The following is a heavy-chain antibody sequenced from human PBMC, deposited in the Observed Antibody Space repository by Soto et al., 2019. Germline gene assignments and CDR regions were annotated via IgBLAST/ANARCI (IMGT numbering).Heavy chain of an antibody. V-gene: IGHV4-61*01. CDR3: ARGEYYYDSSGPFDY. J-gene: IGHJ4*02. Sequence: PSETLSLTCTVSGGSVSSGSYYWSWIRQPPGKGLEWIGYIYYSGSTNHNPSLKSRVTISVDTSKNQFSLKLSSVTAADTAVYYCARGEYYYDSSGPFDYWGQGTLVTVSS. CDR1: GGSVSSGSYY. CDR2: IYYSGST. D-gene: IGHD3-22*01.